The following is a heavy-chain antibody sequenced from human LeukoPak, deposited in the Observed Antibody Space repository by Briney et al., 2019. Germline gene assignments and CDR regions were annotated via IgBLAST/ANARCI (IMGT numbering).Heavy chain of an antibody. D-gene: IGHD6-13*01. CDR1: GGSFSGYY. J-gene: IGHJ3*02. V-gene: IGHV4-34*01. CDR3: AVLIAAAGRSHAFDI. CDR2: INHSGST. Sequence: EASETLSLTCAVYGGSFSGYYWSWIRQPPGKGLEWIGEINHSGSTNYNPSLKSRVTISVDTSKNQFSLKLSSVTAADTAVYYCAVLIAAAGRSHAFDIWGQGTMVTVSS.